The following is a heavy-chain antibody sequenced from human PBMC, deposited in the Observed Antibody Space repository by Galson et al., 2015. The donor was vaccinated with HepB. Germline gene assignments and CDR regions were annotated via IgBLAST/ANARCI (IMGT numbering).Heavy chain of an antibody. CDR2: ISSSSSTI. CDR1: GFTFSSYS. V-gene: IGHV3-48*01. Sequence: SLRLSCAASGFTFSSYSMNWVRQAPGKGLEWVSYISSSSSTIYYADSVKGRFTISRDNAKNSLYLQMNSLRAEDTAVYYCARDYKFDVWSGPVLYYYYYYGMDVWGQGTTVTVAS. D-gene: IGHD3-3*01. CDR3: ARDYKFDVWSGPVLYYYYYYGMDV. J-gene: IGHJ6*02.